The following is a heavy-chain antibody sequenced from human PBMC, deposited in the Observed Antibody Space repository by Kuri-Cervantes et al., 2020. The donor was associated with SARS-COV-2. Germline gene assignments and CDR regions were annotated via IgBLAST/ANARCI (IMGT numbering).Heavy chain of an antibody. CDR1: GFTFSSYA. V-gene: IGHV3-23*01. J-gene: IGHJ4*02. CDR3: ASEVVAATYGQALDY. D-gene: IGHD2-15*01. Sequence: GGSLRLSCAASGFTFSSYAMSWVRQAPGKGLEWVSAISGSGGSTYYADSVKGRFTISRDNSKNTLYLQMNSLRAEDTAVYYCASEVVAATYGQALDYWGQGTLVTVSS. CDR2: ISGSGGST.